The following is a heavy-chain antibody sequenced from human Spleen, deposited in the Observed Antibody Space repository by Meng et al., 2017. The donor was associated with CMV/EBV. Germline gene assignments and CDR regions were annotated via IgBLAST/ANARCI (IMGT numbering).Heavy chain of an antibody. CDR2: ISAYNGTA. J-gene: IGHJ6*02. D-gene: IGHD6-19*01. Sequence: ASVKVSCKASGYTFTSYGISWVRQAPGQGLEWMGWISAYNGTANYAQKFQGRVTITTDESTSTAYMELSSLRSEDTAVYYCASPGYSSGGGFVYYYGMDVWGQGTTVTVSS. V-gene: IGHV1-18*01. CDR1: GYTFTSYG. CDR3: ASPGYSSGGGFVYYYGMDV.